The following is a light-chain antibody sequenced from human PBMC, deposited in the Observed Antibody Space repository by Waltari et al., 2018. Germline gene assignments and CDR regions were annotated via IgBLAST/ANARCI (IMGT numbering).Light chain of an antibody. CDR2: WAS. CDR1: QNLLWIYNFKNY. CDR3: QQYYSTPPT. V-gene: IGKV4-1*01. J-gene: IGKJ2*01. Sequence: DVVMTQSPDSLSVSLGERATLNCKSSQNLLWIYNFKNYLAWYQQNPGQPPKLLIYWASTRESGVPDRFSGSGSGTNFTLTISGLQAEDVAVYYCQQYYSTPPTFGQGTKLKIK.